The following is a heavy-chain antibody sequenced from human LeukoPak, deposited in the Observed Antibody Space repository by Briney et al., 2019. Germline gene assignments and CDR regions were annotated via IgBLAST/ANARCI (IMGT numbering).Heavy chain of an antibody. V-gene: IGHV3-9*01. CDR2: ISWNSGSI. CDR1: GFTFDDYA. Sequence: GGSLRLSCAASGFTFDDYAMHWVRQAPGKGLEWVSGISWNSGSIGYADSVKGRFTISRDNAKNSLYLQMNSLRAEDTALYYCAKEGYYYDSSGYTDYYYYYMDVWGKGTTVTISS. CDR3: AKEGYYYDSSGYTDYYYYYMDV. D-gene: IGHD3-22*01. J-gene: IGHJ6*03.